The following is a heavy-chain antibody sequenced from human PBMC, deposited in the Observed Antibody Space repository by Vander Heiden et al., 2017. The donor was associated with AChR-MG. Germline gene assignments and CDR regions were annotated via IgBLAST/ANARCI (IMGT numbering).Heavy chain of an antibody. J-gene: IGHJ4*01. V-gene: IGHV3-48*02. CDR1: GFTFSSYS. CDR2: ISSSSSTI. CDR3: ARDLENIVVVPAASY. Sequence: EVQLVESGGGLVQPGGSLRLSCAASGFTFSSYSMNWVRQAPGKGLEWVSYISSSSSTIYYADSVKGRFTISRDNAKNSLYLQMNSLRDEDTAVYYCARDLENIVVVPAASYWGHGTLVTLSS. D-gene: IGHD2-2*01.